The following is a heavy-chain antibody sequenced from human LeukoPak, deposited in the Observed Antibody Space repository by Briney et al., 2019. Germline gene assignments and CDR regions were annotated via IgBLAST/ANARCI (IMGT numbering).Heavy chain of an antibody. D-gene: IGHD1-26*01. J-gene: IGHJ6*03. Sequence: GASVKVSCKASGYTFTSYGISWVRQAPGQGLEWMGWISAYNGNTNYAQKLQGRVTMTTDTSTSTAYTELRSLRSDDTAVYYCARDRAVGALGFYYYYMDVWGKGTTVTVSS. CDR2: ISAYNGNT. V-gene: IGHV1-18*01. CDR1: GYTFTSYG. CDR3: ARDRAVGALGFYYYYMDV.